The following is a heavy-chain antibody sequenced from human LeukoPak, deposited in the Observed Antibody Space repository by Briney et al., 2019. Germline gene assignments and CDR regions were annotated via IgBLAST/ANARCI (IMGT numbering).Heavy chain of an antibody. Sequence: GGSLRLSCAASGYTFSRYWMHCVRQGPGKGLVWVSRINEDGSSTSYAESVRGRFTISRDNAKNTLYLQMNSLRAKDAAVYYCTTDTFGARDSWGQGTLVTVSS. CDR2: INEDGSST. V-gene: IGHV3-74*01. CDR1: GYTFSRYW. D-gene: IGHD3-10*01. J-gene: IGHJ4*02. CDR3: TTDTFGARDS.